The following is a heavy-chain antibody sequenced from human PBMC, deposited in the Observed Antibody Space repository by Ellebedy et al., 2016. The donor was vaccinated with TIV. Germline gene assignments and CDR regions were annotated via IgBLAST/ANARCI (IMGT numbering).Heavy chain of an antibody. CDR1: GGSMISDDHY. J-gene: IGHJ4*02. D-gene: IGHD5-12*01. CDR2: IYYSGTT. Sequence: MPSETLSLTCTVSGGSMISDDHYWSWVRQPPGKGLEWLGYIYYSGTTYYNPSLKHRLTMSVDKSKSQVSLKLNSVTAADTAIYYCASHRGFYSGWTFDFWGQGTLISVSS. V-gene: IGHV4-30-4*01. CDR3: ASHRGFYSGWTFDF.